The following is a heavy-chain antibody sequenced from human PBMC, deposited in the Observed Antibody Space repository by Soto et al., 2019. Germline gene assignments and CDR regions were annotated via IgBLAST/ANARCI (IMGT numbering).Heavy chain of an antibody. J-gene: IGHJ6*02. CDR3: ASWAVTTGYYYGMDV. CDR1: GFTFSSYW. CDR2: INSDGSST. V-gene: IGHV3-74*01. D-gene: IGHD4-17*01. Sequence: EMQLVESGGGLVQPGGSLRLSCAASGFTFSSYWMHWVRQAPGKGLVWVSRINSDGSSTSYADSVKGRFTISRDNAKNTLYLQMNSLRAEDMAVYYCASWAVTTGYYYGMDVWGQGTTVTVSS.